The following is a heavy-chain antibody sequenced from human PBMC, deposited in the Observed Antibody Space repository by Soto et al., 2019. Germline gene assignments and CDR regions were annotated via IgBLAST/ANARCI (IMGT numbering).Heavy chain of an antibody. CDR3: ARVSESWVVRHFDY. J-gene: IGHJ4*02. CDR2: INSDGSSI. CDR1: GFAFSTYW. V-gene: IGHV3-74*01. Sequence: TGGSLRLSCAASGFAFSTYWMHWVRQAPGKGLVWVSRINSDGSSISYADSVKGRFTISRDNAKNTLYLQMNSLRAEDTAVYYCARVSESWVVRHFDYWGQGTLVTVSS. D-gene: IGHD2-2*01.